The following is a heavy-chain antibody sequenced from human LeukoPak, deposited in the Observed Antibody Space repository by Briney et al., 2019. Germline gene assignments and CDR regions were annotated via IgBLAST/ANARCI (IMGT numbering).Heavy chain of an antibody. CDR3: ARFRIHYGSGSPSGLDV. CDR2: MNPNSGNT. V-gene: IGHV1-8*02. D-gene: IGHD3-10*01. J-gene: IGHJ6*02. CDR1: GYTFTNFE. Sequence: ASVKVSCQASGYTFTNFEINWVRQTTGQGLEWMGWMNPNSGNTAYAQKFQGRVTMTRNTSISTAYMELSSLRSEDTAVFYCARFRIHYGSGSPSGLDVWGQGTTVTVSS.